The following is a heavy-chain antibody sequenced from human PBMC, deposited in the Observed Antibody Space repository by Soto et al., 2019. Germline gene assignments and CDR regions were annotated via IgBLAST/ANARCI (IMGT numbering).Heavy chain of an antibody. Sequence: QITLKESGPTLVKPTQTLTLTCTFSGFSLSTSGVGVGWIRQPPGKALEWLALIYWDDDKRYSPSLKSRLTTPTDYPIXQVVLTMTNMDPVDTATYYCAHRQIHSGPADWFDPWGQGTLVTVSS. V-gene: IGHV2-5*02. CDR2: IYWDDDK. CDR1: GFSLSTSGVG. J-gene: IGHJ5*02. CDR3: AHRQIHSGPADWFDP. D-gene: IGHD5-12*01.